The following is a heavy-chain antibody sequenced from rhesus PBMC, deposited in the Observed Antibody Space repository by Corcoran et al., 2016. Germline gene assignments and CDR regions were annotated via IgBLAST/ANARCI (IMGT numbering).Heavy chain of an antibody. CDR3: ARALYSGSWGTYYFDY. J-gene: IGHJ4*01. V-gene: IGHV4-122*02. CDR1: GYSISSGYG. CDR2: ISYSGST. Sequence: QLQLQESGPGLVKPSETLSLTCAVSGYSISSGYGWSWLRQPPGKGLVWIGYISYSGSTSYNPSLKSRVTSSRDTSKNQFSLKLSAVTAADTAVYYCARALYSGSWGTYYFDYWGQGVLVTVSS. D-gene: IGHD6-25*01.